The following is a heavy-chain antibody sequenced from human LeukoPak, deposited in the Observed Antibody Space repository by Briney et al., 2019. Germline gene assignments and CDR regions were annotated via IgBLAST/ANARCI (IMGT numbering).Heavy chain of an antibody. D-gene: IGHD6-19*01. CDR2: INHSGST. Sequence: SETLSLTCTVSGGSISSSSSYWGWIRRPPGKGLEWIGEINHSGSTNYNPSLKSRVTISVDTSKNQFSLKLSSVTAADTAVYYCARQEYSSGWLFDYWGQGTLVTVSS. CDR3: ARQEYSSGWLFDY. V-gene: IGHV4-39*01. J-gene: IGHJ4*02. CDR1: GGSISSSSSY.